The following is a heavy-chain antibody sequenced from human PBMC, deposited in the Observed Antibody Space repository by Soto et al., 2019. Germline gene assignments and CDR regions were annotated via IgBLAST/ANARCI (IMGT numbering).Heavy chain of an antibody. CDR2: ISGHNDNI. V-gene: IGHV1-18*01. Sequence: QVQLVQSGAEVKRPGASVKVSCEASGYTFTTYGISWVRQAPGQGLEWMGWISGHNDNIIYAQKIQGRVTLTTDTSASTDYMELRSLRSDDTAVYYCARYFHHYTSNWFDTFDIWGQGT. D-gene: IGHD6-13*01. CDR1: GYTFTTYG. CDR3: ARYFHHYTSNWFDTFDI. J-gene: IGHJ3*02.